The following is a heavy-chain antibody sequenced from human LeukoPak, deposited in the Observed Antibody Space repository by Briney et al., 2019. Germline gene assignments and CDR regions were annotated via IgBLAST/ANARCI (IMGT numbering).Heavy chain of an antibody. Sequence: GGSLRLSCAASGFTFSSYEMNWVRQAPGKVLEWVSYISSSGSTIYYADSVKGRFTISRDSAKNSLYLQMNSLRAEDTAVYYCARGSRSTVTTGNYYYYYYMDVWGKGTTVTVSS. D-gene: IGHD4-17*01. CDR3: ARGSRSTVTTGNYYYYYYMDV. CDR1: GFTFSSYE. J-gene: IGHJ6*03. V-gene: IGHV3-48*03. CDR2: ISSSGSTI.